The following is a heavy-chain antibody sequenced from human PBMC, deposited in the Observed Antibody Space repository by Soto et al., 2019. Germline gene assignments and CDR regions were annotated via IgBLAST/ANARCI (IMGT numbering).Heavy chain of an antibody. CDR1: RFTFSDCY. CDR2: ISGSTTYT. CDR3: ARGAMVRGVKGAFDI. V-gene: IGHV3-11*05. D-gene: IGHD3-10*01. Sequence: PGGSLRLSCAASRFTFSDCYMSWIRQAPGKGLEWISYISGSTTYTNYADSVKGRFTISRDNARNSLYLQMNSLRAEDTAVYYCARGAMVRGVKGAFDIWGQGTMVTVSS. J-gene: IGHJ3*02.